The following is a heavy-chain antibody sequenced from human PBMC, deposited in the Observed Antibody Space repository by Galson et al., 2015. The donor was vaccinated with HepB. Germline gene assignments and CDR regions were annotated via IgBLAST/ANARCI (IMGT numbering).Heavy chain of an antibody. CDR3: ARDAPPRGFGELGGLDP. CDR2: IYSGGST. D-gene: IGHD3-10*01. Sequence: SLRLSCAASGFTVSSNYMSWVRQAPGKGLEWVSVIYSGGSTYYADSVKGRFTISRDNSKNTLYLQMNSLRAEDTAVYYCARDAPPRGFGELGGLDPWGQGTLVTVSS. CDR1: GFTVSSNY. V-gene: IGHV3-53*01. J-gene: IGHJ5*02.